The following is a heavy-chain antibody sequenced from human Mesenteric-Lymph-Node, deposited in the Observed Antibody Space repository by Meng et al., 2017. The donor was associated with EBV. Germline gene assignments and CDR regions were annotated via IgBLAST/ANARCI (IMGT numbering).Heavy chain of an antibody. D-gene: IGHD6-13*01. V-gene: IGHV1-46*01. J-gene: IGHJ4*02. CDR2: INPSGGST. Sequence: QVQLGQAGADVKMPGASMKVSSKASGYTFTTYDVDWGRQAPGQGLEWMGIINPSGGSTSYAQKFQGRVTMTRDTSTRTVYMELSSLRSEDTAVYYCARDLGIAGYYFDYWGQGTLVTVSS. CDR3: ARDLGIAGYYFDY. CDR1: GYTFTTYD.